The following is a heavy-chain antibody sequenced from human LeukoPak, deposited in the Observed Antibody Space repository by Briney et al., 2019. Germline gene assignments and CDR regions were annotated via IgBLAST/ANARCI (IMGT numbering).Heavy chain of an antibody. Sequence: GGSLRLSCAASGFTLSSYWMHWVRQAPGKGLVWVSRINSDGSSTSYADSVKGRFTISRDNAKNTLYLQMNSLRAEDTAVYYCARDRRGYSGYVDYYYYMDVWGKGTTVTVSS. CDR1: GFTLSSYW. V-gene: IGHV3-74*01. CDR2: INSDGSST. CDR3: ARDRRGYSGYVDYYYYMDV. J-gene: IGHJ6*03. D-gene: IGHD5-12*01.